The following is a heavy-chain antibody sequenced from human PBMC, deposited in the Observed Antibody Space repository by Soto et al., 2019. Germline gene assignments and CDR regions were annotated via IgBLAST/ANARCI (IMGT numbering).Heavy chain of an antibody. CDR3: ARGFLLAAAGSYYFDY. Sequence: GGSLRLSCAASGFTFSSYSMNWVRQAPGKGLEWVSYISSSSSTIYYADSVKGRFTISRDNAKNSLYLQMNSLRAEDTAVYYCARGFLLAAAGSYYFDYWGQGTLVTVSS. V-gene: IGHV3-48*01. J-gene: IGHJ4*02. CDR2: ISSSSSTI. CDR1: GFTFSSYS. D-gene: IGHD6-13*01.